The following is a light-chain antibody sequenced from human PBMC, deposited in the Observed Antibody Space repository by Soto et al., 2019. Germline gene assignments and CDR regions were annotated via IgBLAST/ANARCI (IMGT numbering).Light chain of an antibody. CDR2: KAS. Sequence: DIRMAQSPSILSASVGDRVTITCRASQSISSWLAWYQQKPGKAPNLLIHKASHLESGVPSRFSGSGSGTEFTVTISSLQPGDFATYYCQHYNTYPWTFGQGTKVDIK. V-gene: IGKV1-5*03. J-gene: IGKJ1*01. CDR3: QHYNTYPWT. CDR1: QSISSW.